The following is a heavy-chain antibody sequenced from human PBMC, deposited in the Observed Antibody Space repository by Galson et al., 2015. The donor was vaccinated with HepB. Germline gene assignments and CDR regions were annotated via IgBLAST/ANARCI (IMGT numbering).Heavy chain of an antibody. CDR3: ARDRGTYSGSYYFWFDP. J-gene: IGHJ5*02. Sequence: CAISGDSVSSNSAALNWIRQSPSRGLEWLGRTYYRSKWYNDYAVSVKSRITINPDTSKNQFSLQLNSVTPEDTAVYYCARDRGTYSGSYYFWFDPWGQGTLVTVSS. V-gene: IGHV6-1*01. CDR2: TYYRSKWYN. CDR1: GDSVSSNSAA. D-gene: IGHD1-26*01.